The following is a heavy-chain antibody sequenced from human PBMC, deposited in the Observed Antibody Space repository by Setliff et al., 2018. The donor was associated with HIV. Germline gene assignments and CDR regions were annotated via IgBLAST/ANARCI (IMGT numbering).Heavy chain of an antibody. V-gene: IGHV4-34*01. J-gene: IGHJ3*02. Sequence: SQTLSLTCAVYAGSFSGYYWSWIRQPSGKGLEWIGEINHSGSTNYNPSLESRVTISVDTSKNQFSLKLSSVTAADTAVYYCARGRRNEWGLLLLAFDMWGQGTMVTVSS. CDR2: INHSGST. D-gene: IGHD1-26*01. CDR1: AGSFSGYY. CDR3: ARGRRNEWGLLLLAFDM.